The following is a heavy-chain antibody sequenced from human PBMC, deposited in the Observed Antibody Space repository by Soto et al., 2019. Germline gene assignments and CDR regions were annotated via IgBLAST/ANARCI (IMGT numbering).Heavy chain of an antibody. J-gene: IGHJ5*02. Sequence: PSETLSLTCTVSGASVSSGSYYWNWIRQPPGKGLEWIGCIYDSESTNYNPSLKSRVTISVDTSKNQFSLKLSSVTAADTAVYYCARSGSGTYYNGWFDPWGQGTLVTVSS. V-gene: IGHV4-61*01. CDR1: GASVSSGSYY. CDR3: ARSGSGTYYNGWFDP. D-gene: IGHD3-10*01. CDR2: IYDSEST.